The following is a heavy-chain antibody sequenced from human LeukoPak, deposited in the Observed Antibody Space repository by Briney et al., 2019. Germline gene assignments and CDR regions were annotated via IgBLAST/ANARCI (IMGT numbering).Heavy chain of an antibody. CDR3: ARQMYYYDSSGPSPGYYYYMDV. V-gene: IGHV4-39*07. CDR1: GGSISSSSCY. CDR2: IYYSGTT. Sequence: KPSETLSLTCTVSGGSISSSSCYWGWMRQPPGKGLEGIGSIYYSGTTYYNPSLKSRVTISVDTSKNQFSLKLSSVTAADTAVYYCARQMYYYDSSGPSPGYYYYMDVWGKGTTVTVSS. D-gene: IGHD3-22*01. J-gene: IGHJ6*03.